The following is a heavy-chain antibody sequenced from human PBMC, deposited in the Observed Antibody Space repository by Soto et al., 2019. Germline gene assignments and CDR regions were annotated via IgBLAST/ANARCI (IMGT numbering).Heavy chain of an antibody. Sequence: GASVKVSCKASGYTFTGYYMHWVRQAPGQGLEWMGWINPNSGGTNYAQKFQGRVTMTRDTSISTAYMELSRLRSDDTAVYYCAADVYDSSDVKDLGVYWAPGTLVTVSS. D-gene: IGHD3-22*01. CDR1: GYTFTGYY. V-gene: IGHV1-2*02. CDR3: AADVYDSSDVKDLGVY. CDR2: INPNSGGT. J-gene: IGHJ4*02.